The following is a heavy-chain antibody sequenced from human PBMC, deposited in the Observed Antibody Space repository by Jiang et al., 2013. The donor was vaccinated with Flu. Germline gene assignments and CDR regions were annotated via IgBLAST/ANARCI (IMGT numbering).Heavy chain of an antibody. Sequence: SGPGLVKPSETLSLTCAVSGYSISSVYYWGWIRQPPGKGLEWIGSIYPSGRTYYNPSLKSRVSISVDTSKNHFSLNLSSVTAADTAVYFCAVGAATPLYMDVWGKGTSVTVSS. CDR3: AVGAATPLYMDV. J-gene: IGHJ6*03. CDR2: IYPSGRT. D-gene: IGHD2-15*01. CDR1: GYSISSVYY. V-gene: IGHV4-38-2*01.